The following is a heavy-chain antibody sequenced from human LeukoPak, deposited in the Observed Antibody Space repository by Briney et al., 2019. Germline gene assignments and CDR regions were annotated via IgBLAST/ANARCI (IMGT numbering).Heavy chain of an antibody. D-gene: IGHD4-23*01. CDR3: ATLMTMEVTPFDY. CDR1: GYTFTTYY. V-gene: IGHV1-46*01. CDR2: INLRGGST. Sequence: ASVKVSCKASGYTFTTYYMHWVRQAPGQGREWMGIINLRGGSTTYAQKFQGRVTMTRDTSTSTVYMELSSLRSDDTAVYYCATLMTMEVTPFDYWGQGTLVTVSS. J-gene: IGHJ4*02.